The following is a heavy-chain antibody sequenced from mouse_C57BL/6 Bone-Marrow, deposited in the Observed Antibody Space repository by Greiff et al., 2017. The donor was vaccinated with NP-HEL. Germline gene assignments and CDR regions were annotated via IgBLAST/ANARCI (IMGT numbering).Heavy chain of an antibody. CDR2: SRNKANDYTT. J-gene: IGHJ1*03. CDR1: GFTFSDFY. D-gene: IGHD1-1*01. V-gene: IGHV7-1*01. CDR3: ARDPYYGSSVGYWYFDV. Sequence: DVKLVESGGGLVQSGRSLRLSCATSGFTFSDFYMAWVRQAPGKGLEWIAASRNKANDYTTEYSASVKGRFIVSRDTSQSILYLQMNALRAEDTAIYYCARDPYYGSSVGYWYFDVWGTGTTVTVSS.